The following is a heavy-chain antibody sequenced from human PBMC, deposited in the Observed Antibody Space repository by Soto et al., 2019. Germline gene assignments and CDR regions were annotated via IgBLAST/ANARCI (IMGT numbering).Heavy chain of an antibody. CDR2: FSNGGTT. CDR1: GFTVSSYY. J-gene: IGHJ6*02. V-gene: IGHV3-53*01. Sequence: GGSLRLSCAASGFTVSSYYMTWVRQAPGKGLEWVSVFSNGGTTYYADSVKGRFTVSRDNSKNTLYLQMNSLRGDDTATYYCARRYYNMDVWGQGTTVTVSS. CDR3: ARRYYNMDV.